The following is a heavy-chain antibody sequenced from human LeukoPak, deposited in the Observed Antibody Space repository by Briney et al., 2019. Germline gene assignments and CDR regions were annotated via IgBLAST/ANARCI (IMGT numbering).Heavy chain of an antibody. J-gene: IGHJ5*02. Sequence: PGGSLRLSCAASGFTVSSNYMSWVRQAPGKGLEWVSVIYSGGSTYYADSVKGRFTISSDNSKNTLYLQMNSLRAEDTAVYYCATGWEYCSSTSCPIDPWGQGTLVTVSS. CDR1: GFTVSSNY. D-gene: IGHD2-2*01. CDR2: IYSGGST. CDR3: ATGWEYCSSTSCPIDP. V-gene: IGHV3-66*02.